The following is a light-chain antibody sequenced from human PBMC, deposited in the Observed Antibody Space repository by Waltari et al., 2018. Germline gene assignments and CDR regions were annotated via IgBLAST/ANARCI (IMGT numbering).Light chain of an antibody. J-gene: IGLJ1*01. Sequence: QSALTQPPSASGSRGQSVTISCTGTSSDVGGHDYVSWYQQHPGKAPKLMIYAVSKRPSGVPDRFSGSKSGNRASRTVSGLQAEDEAEYYCASNAGRNIPYVFGTGTTVTVL. CDR2: AVS. V-gene: IGLV2-8*01. CDR3: ASNAGRNIPYV. CDR1: SSDVGGHDY.